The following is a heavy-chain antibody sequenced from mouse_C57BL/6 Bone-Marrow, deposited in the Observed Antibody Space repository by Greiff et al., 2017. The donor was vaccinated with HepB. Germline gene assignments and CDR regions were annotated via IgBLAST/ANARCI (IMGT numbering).Heavy chain of an antibody. CDR2: IGTGGGT. Sequence: QVTLKESGPGLVAPSQSLSITCTVSGFSLTSYAISWVRQPPGKGLEWLGVIGTGGGTNYNSALKSRLSISKANSKSQVFFKMISLQTDDTARYYCARKHYGSSSFAYWGRGTLVTVSA. J-gene: IGHJ3*01. CDR1: GFSLTSYA. D-gene: IGHD1-1*01. V-gene: IGHV2-9-1*01. CDR3: ARKHYGSSSFAY.